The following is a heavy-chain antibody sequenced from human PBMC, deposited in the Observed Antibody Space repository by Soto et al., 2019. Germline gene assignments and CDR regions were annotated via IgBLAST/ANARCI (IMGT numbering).Heavy chain of an antibody. CDR1: GGSISSSSYY. V-gene: IGHV4-39*01. D-gene: IGHD4-17*01. CDR3: ATGDDYGDRY. Sequence: SETLSLTCTVSGGSISSSSYYWGWIRQPPGKGLEWIGSIYYSGSTYYNPSLKSRVTISVDTSKNQFSLKLSSVTAADTAVYYCATGDDYGDRYWGQGTLVTVSS. J-gene: IGHJ4*02. CDR2: IYYSGST.